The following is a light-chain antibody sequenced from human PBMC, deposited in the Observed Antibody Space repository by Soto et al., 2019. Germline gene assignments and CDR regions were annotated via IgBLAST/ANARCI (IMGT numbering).Light chain of an antibody. V-gene: IGKV1-39*01. CDR2: ATS. CDR3: QQTYSTPLT. Sequence: DIQMTQSPSCLSASVGDRVTITCRASQSISTYLNWYQQKPGKAPKVLIYATSSLHSGVPSRFSGSGSETEFTLTISSLHPEDFATYFCQQTYSTPLTFGGGTKVDIK. CDR1: QSISTY. J-gene: IGKJ4*01.